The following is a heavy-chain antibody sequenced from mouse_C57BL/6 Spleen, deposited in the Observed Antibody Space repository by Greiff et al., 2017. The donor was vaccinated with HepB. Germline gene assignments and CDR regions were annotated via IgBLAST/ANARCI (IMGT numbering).Heavy chain of an antibody. J-gene: IGHJ4*01. CDR3: ARGDLTTVVADYAMDY. V-gene: IGHV1-19*01. CDR1: GYTFTDYY. Sequence: VQLQQSGPVLVKPGASVKMSCKASGYTFTDYYMNWVKQSHGKSLEWIGVINPYNGGTSYNQKFKGKATLTVDKSSSTAYMELNSLTSEDSAVYYCARGDLTTVVADYAMDYWGQGTSVTVSS. D-gene: IGHD1-1*01. CDR2: INPYNGGT.